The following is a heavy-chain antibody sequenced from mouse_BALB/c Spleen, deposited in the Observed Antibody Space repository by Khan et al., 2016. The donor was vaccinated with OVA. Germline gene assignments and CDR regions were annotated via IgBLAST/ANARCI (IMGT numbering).Heavy chain of an antibody. CDR1: GFTFSNFW. D-gene: IGHD2-3*01. CDR3: GRPGGYYAWFAY. CDR2: IRLKSNNYAT. V-gene: IGHV6-6*02. Sequence: EVKLEESGGGLVQPGGSMKLSCVASGFTFSNFWMNWVRQSPEKGLEWVAEIRLKSNNYATHYAESVKGRFTISRDDSKSSVYLQMNNLRAEDTGIYSCGRPGGYYAWFAYWGQGTLVTVSA. J-gene: IGHJ3*01.